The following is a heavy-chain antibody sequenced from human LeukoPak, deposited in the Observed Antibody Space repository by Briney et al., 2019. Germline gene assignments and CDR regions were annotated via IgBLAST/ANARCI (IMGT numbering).Heavy chain of an antibody. J-gene: IGHJ4*02. CDR2: IYYSGST. Sequence: SETLSLTCTVSGGSISSSSYYWGWIRQPPGKGPEWIGSIYYSGSTYYNPSLKSRVTISVDTSKNQFSLKLSSVTAADTAVYYCARQGATAGLDYWGQGTLVTVSS. CDR3: ARQGATAGLDY. V-gene: IGHV4-39*07. D-gene: IGHD1-26*01. CDR1: GGSISSSSYY.